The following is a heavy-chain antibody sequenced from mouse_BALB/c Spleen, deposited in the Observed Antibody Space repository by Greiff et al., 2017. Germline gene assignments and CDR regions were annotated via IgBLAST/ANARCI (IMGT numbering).Heavy chain of an antibody. CDR1: GYTFSSYW. CDR2: ILPGSGST. D-gene: IGHD2-4*01. Sequence: VKLMESGAELMKPGASVKISCKATGYTFSSYWIEWVKQRPGHGLEWIGEILPGSGSTNYNEKFKGKATFTADTSSNTAYMQLSSLTSEDSAVYYCARRSTMIFHWYFDVWGAGTTVTVSS. CDR3: ARRSTMIFHWYFDV. V-gene: IGHV1-9*01. J-gene: IGHJ1*01.